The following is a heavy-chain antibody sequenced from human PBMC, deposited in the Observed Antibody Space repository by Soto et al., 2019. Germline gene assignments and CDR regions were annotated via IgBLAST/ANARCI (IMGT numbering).Heavy chain of an antibody. CDR2: IYPGDSDT. Sequence: PGESLKISCKGSVYTFARYWIAWVRQMPGKGLEWMGIIYPGDSDTRYNPSFQGQVTFSADKSTSTAYLQWSSLKASDTAMYYCARPGLTGTTYYFDSWGQGTLVTVSS. J-gene: IGHJ4*02. CDR3: ARPGLTGTTYYFDS. CDR1: VYTFARYW. D-gene: IGHD1-7*01. V-gene: IGHV5-51*01.